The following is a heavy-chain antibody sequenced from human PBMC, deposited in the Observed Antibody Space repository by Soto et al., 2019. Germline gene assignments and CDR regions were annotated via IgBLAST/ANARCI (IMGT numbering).Heavy chain of an antibody. D-gene: IGHD5-12*01. CDR1: GYIFTDLH. Sequence: ASVKVSCKTSGYIFTDLHIHWLRQAPGQGLEWMGRISPRNGDTHYAQKFQDTVTMTRHMSTSTVYMEMKTLRSDDTAIFFCARNKLTSGIDYFDSWGQGTLVTVSS. V-gene: IGHV1-2*06. CDR2: ISPRNGDT. CDR3: ARNKLTSGIDYFDS. J-gene: IGHJ4*02.